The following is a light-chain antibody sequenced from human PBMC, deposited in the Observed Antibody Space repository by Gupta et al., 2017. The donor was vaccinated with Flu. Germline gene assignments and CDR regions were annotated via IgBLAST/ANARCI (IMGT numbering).Light chain of an antibody. CDR3: SSYTSSYTFV. V-gene: IGLV2-18*02. J-gene: IGLJ1*01. CDR1: SSDVGTYNR. Sequence: SDTISCTGTSSDVGTYNRVSWYQQSPGKAPKLMIYEVSNRPSGVPDRFSGSKSGNTASLTISGLQGEDEADYYCSSYTSSYTFVFGTGTKVNVL. CDR2: EVS.